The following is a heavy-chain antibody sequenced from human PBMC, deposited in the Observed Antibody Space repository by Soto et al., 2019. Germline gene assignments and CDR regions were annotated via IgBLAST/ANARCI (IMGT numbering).Heavy chain of an antibody. CDR1: GFTFASYA. D-gene: IGHD3-3*01. Sequence: EVQLLASGGGLVQPGGSQRLSCAASGFTFASYAMSWVRQAPGKGLEWVSGISGSGDITYDADSVKRRFTISRDNSENTLSLQMTSLRGDDTAVYYCAKMWGYFWGATGFILPGYLGQGSLVTVSS. CDR2: ISGSGDIT. V-gene: IGHV3-23*01. J-gene: IGHJ4*02. CDR3: AKMWGYFWGATGFILPGY.